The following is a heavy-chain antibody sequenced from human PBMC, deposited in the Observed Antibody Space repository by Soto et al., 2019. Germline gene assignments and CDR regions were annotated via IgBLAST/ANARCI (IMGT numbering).Heavy chain of an antibody. V-gene: IGHV4-59*01. Sequence: SETLSLTCTVSGGSISSYYWSWIRQPPGKGLEWIGYIYYSGSTNYNPSLKSRVTISVDTSKNQFSLKLSSVTAADTAVYYCAREWGGPTGRRRYYFDYWGQGTLVTVSS. CDR3: AREWGGPTGRRRYYFDY. J-gene: IGHJ4*02. CDR1: GGSISSYY. CDR2: IYYSGST. D-gene: IGHD3-16*01.